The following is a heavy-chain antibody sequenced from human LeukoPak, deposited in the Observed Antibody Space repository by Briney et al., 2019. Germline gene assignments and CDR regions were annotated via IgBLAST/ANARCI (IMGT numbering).Heavy chain of an antibody. J-gene: IGHJ5*02. D-gene: IGHD6-19*01. CDR3: ARVGKQWLVLRGWFDP. V-gene: IGHV4-39*07. Sequence: ASETLSLTCTVSGGSISSSSYYWGWIRQPPGKGLEWIGSIYYSGSTYYNPSLKSRVTISVDTSKNQFSLKLSSVTAADTAVYYCARVGKQWLVLRGWFDPWGQGTLVTVSS. CDR1: GGSISSSSYY. CDR2: IYYSGST.